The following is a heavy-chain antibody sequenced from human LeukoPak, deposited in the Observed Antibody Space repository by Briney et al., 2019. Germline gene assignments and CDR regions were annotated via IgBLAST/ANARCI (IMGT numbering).Heavy chain of an antibody. J-gene: IGHJ4*02. V-gene: IGHV1-3*01. CDR1: GYTFTSYA. D-gene: IGHD4-17*01. CDR3: ARDYGDAASSCGY. Sequence: GASVKVSCKASGYTFTSYAMHWVRQAPGQRLEWMRWINAGNGNTKYSQKFQGRVTITRDTSASTAYMELSSLRSEDTAVYYCARDYGDAASSCGYWGQGTLVTVSS. CDR2: INAGNGNT.